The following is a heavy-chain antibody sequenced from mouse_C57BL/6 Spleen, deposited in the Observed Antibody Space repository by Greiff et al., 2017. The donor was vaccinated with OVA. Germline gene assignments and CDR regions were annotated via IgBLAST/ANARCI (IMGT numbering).Heavy chain of an antibody. Sequence: VKLQESGAELMKPGASVKLSCKATGYTFTGYWIEWVKQRPGHGLEWIGEILPGSGSTNYNAKFKGKATFTADTSSNTAYMQLSSLTTEDSAIYYCARRDKDYWGQGTSVTVSS. V-gene: IGHV1-9*01. D-gene: IGHD3-2*01. CDR1: GYTFTGYW. J-gene: IGHJ4*01. CDR2: ILPGSGST. CDR3: ARRDKDY.